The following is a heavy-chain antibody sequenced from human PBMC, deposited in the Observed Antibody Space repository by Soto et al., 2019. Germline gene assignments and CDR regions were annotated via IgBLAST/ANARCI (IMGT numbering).Heavy chain of an antibody. Sequence: GGSLRLSCAASGFTFSSYEMNWVRQAPGKGLEWVSYISSSGSTIYYADSVKGRFTISRDNAKNSLYLQMNSLRAEDTAVYYCAREPYYYDSSGYYGPGDFDTWGQGTMVTVSS. CDR2: ISSSGSTI. D-gene: IGHD3-22*01. J-gene: IGHJ3*02. CDR3: AREPYYYDSSGYYGPGDFDT. CDR1: GFTFSSYE. V-gene: IGHV3-48*03.